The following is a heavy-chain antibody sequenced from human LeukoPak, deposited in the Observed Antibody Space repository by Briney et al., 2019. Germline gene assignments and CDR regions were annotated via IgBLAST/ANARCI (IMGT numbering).Heavy chain of an antibody. V-gene: IGHV1-18*04. Sequence: VASVKVSCKASGYTFTSYYMHWVRQAPGQGLEWMGWISAYNGNTNYAQKLQGRVTMTTDTSTSTAYMELRSLRSDDTAVYYCARGGSSQDGDAFDIWGQGTMVTVSS. CDR2: ISAYNGNT. D-gene: IGHD2-15*01. CDR1: GYTFTSYY. J-gene: IGHJ3*02. CDR3: ARGGSSQDGDAFDI.